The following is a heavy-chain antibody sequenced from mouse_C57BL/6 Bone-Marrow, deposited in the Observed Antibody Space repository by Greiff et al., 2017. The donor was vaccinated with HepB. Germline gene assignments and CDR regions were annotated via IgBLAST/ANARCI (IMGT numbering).Heavy chain of an antibody. CDR3: ARERGYYYGSSPYWYFDV. J-gene: IGHJ1*03. CDR1: GYTFTSYW. CDR2: IHPNSGST. V-gene: IGHV1-64*01. Sequence: VQLQQPGAELVKPGASVKLSCKASGYTFTSYWMHWVKQRPGQGLEWIGMIHPNSGSTNYNEKFKSKATLTVDTSSSTAYMQLSSLTSDDSAVYYCARERGYYYGSSPYWYFDVWGTGTTVTVSS. D-gene: IGHD1-1*01.